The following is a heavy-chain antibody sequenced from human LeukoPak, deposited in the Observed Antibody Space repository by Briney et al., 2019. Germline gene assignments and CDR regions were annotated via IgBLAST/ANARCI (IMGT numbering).Heavy chain of an antibody. CDR2: ISYDGSNK. D-gene: IGHD3-10*01. CDR1: GFTFSSYA. CDR3: KGGYGSGSYSNRYDY. Sequence: GRSLRLSCAASGFTFSSYAMHWVRQAPGKGLEWVAVISYDGSNKYYADSVEGRFTISRDNSKNTLYLQMNSLRAEDTAVYYCKGGYGSGSYSNRYDYWGQGTLVAVSS. J-gene: IGHJ4*02. V-gene: IGHV3-30*04.